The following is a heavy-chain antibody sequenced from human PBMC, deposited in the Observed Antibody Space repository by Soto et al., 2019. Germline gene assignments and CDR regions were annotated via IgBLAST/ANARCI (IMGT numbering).Heavy chain of an antibody. CDR3: ARGVGYYSFDF. CDR2: ISTSGKI. CDR1: GGSLSKYY. J-gene: IGHJ4*01. Sequence: PSENLYITFTVSGGSLSKYYWSWIRQPAGKALEWIGRISTSGKINSTPSLKSRLTMSVDTSKNQFSLKLTSVTAADTAVYYCARGVGYYSFDFCGHGIQVT. D-gene: IGHD3-22*01. V-gene: IGHV4-4*07.